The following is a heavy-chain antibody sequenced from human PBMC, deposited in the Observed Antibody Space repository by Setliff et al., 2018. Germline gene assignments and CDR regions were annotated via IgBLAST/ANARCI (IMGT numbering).Heavy chain of an antibody. CDR3: ATGPRDSRNYLTWLNP. J-gene: IGHJ5*02. V-gene: IGHV3-15*01. D-gene: IGHD4-4*01. CDR2: IKSSTEGATS. CDR1: GITFKNAW. Sequence: GGSLRLSCSVSGITFKNAWMTWVRQAPGKGPEWVGRIKSSTEGATSDYGAPAKGRFTISRDDSKNMVFLQMNNLRTEDTGFYYCATGPRDSRNYLTWLNPWGQGTQVTVSS.